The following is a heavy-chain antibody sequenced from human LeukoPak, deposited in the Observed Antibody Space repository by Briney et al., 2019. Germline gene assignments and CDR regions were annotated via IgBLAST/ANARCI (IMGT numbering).Heavy chain of an antibody. V-gene: IGHV4-39*07. CDR1: GASCSSSPYF. J-gene: IGHJ4*02. Sequence: SETLSLTCTVSGASCSSSPYFWGWVRQPPGKGLEWVGSVSDSGRAFYNPSLKSRVTISIDTFKNDFSLRLTSVAAADTAVYYCARAGSSIAARPPDYWGQGTLVIVSS. D-gene: IGHD6-6*01. CDR3: ARAGSSIAARPPDY. CDR2: VSDSGRA.